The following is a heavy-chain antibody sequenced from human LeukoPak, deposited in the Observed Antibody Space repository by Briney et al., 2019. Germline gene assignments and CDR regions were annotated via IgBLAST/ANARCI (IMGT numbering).Heavy chain of an antibody. Sequence: PSETLSLTCTVSGGSISSSSYYWGWIRQPPGKGLEWIGSIYYSGSTYYNPSLKSRVTISVATSKNQFSLKLSSVTAADTAVYYCARVRSGWYEGTFDYWGQGTLVTVSS. J-gene: IGHJ4*02. CDR1: GGSISSSSYY. CDR2: IYYSGST. D-gene: IGHD6-19*01. CDR3: ARVRSGWYEGTFDY. V-gene: IGHV4-39*07.